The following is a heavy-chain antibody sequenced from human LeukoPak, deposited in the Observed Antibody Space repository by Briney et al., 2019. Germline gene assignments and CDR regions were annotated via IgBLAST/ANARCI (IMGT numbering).Heavy chain of an antibody. J-gene: IGHJ4*02. CDR2: VNHSGST. Sequence: SETLSLTCAVYGGSFSGYYWSWIRQPPGKGLEWIGEVNHSGSTNYNPSLKSRVTISVDTSKNQFSLKLSSVTAADTAVYYCARHSEEQSFDYWGQGTLVTVSS. V-gene: IGHV4-34*01. CDR1: GGSFSGYY. CDR3: ARHSEEQSFDY. D-gene: IGHD3-10*01.